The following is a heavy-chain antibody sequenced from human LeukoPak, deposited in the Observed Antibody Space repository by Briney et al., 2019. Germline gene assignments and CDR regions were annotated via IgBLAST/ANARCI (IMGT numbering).Heavy chain of an antibody. J-gene: IGHJ3*02. Sequence: GGPLRLSCGACGFTFSSYAMSWVRQAPGKGLEWVSGISDSGDITYYADSVKGQFTISRDNSKNTLYVQMNSLRVEDTAVYYCAKDRRGGSYYAATLDIWGQGTMVTVSS. CDR3: AKDRRGGSYYAATLDI. D-gene: IGHD1-26*01. CDR2: ISDSGDIT. V-gene: IGHV3-23*01. CDR1: GFTFSSYA.